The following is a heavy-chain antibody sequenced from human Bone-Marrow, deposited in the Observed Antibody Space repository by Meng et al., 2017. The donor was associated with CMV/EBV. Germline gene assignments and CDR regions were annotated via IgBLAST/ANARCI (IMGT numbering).Heavy chain of an antibody. CDR3: ARGIFSYVWGDYFDD. Sequence: ASVKVSCKASGYTFTSYYMHWVRQAPGQGLEWMGIINPSGGSTSYAQKFQGRVTMTRNTSISTDYMELSSLRSEDTAVYYCARGIFSYVWGDYFDDWCLGTLVTVSS. J-gene: IGHJ4*02. D-gene: IGHD3-16*01. V-gene: IGHV1-46*01. CDR1: GYTFTSYY. CDR2: INPSGGST.